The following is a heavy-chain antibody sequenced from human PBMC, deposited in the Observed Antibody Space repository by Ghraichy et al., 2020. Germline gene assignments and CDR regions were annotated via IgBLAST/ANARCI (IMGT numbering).Heavy chain of an antibody. V-gene: IGHV3-21*01. CDR2: ISSSSSYI. CDR1: GLTFSSYS. D-gene: IGHD6-13*01. Sequence: GGSLRLSCPASGLTFSSYSMNRVRQARGKGLDWVSSISSSSSYIYYADSVKGRFNISRDNAKNSLYLQMNSLRAEDTAVYYCARSYSSSWYDYWGQGTLVTVRS. J-gene: IGHJ4*02. CDR3: ARSYSSSWYDY.